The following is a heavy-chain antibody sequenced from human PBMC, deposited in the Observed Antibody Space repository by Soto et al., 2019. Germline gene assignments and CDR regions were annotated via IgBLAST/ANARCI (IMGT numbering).Heavy chain of an antibody. V-gene: IGHV3-23*01. CDR1: GFTSSTYA. CDR3: AREGGHDRYYYYGMDV. CDR2: IGGSGCNT. J-gene: IGHJ6*02. D-gene: IGHD3-3*01. Sequence: GGSLRLSCAAPGFTSSTYAMNWVRQAPGKGLEWVSNIGGSGCNTYYAESVKGRFTISRDNLKSRVHLQMNSRRAEDTVVYYCAREGGHDRYYYYGMDVWGQGTTVTVSS.